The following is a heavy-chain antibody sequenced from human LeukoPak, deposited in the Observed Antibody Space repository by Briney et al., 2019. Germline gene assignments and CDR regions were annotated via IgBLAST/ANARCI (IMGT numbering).Heavy chain of an antibody. CDR1: GGSISSYY. D-gene: IGHD1-26*01. CDR2: IYTSGST. Sequence: SETLSLTCTVSGGSISSYYWSWIRQPAGKGLEWIGRIYTSGSTNYNPSLKSRVTRSVDTSKNQFSLKLSSVTAADTAVYYCRGGSYVGGYDYWGQGTLVTVSS. J-gene: IGHJ4*02. CDR3: RGGSYVGGYDY. V-gene: IGHV4-4*07.